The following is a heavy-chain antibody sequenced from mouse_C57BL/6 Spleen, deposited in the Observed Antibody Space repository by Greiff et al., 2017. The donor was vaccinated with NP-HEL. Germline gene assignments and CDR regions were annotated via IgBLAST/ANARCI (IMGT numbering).Heavy chain of an antibody. CDR2: IWSGGST. J-gene: IGHJ4*01. D-gene: IGHD1-1*01. Sequence: VKLQESGPGLVQPSQSLSITCTVSGFSLTSYGVHWVRQSPGKGLEWLGVIWSGGSTDYNAAFISRLSISKDNSKSQVFFKMNSLQADDTAIYYCARNPPYYYGSSNYAMDYWGQGTSVTVSS. CDR1: GFSLTSYG. CDR3: ARNPPYYYGSSNYAMDY. V-gene: IGHV2-2*01.